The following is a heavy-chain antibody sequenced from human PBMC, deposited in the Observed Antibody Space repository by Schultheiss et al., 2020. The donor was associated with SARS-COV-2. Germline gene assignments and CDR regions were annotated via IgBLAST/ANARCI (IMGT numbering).Heavy chain of an antibody. J-gene: IGHJ6*02. CDR2: ISSSGSTI. CDR3: AREDYYDSSGYYRPDYYYGMDV. V-gene: IGHV3-48*04. CDR1: GFTFSSYA. Sequence: GGSLRLSCAASGFTFSSYAMHWVRQAPGKGLEWVSYISSSGSTIYYADSVKGRFTISRDNAKNSLYLQMNSLRAEDTAVYYCAREDYYDSSGYYRPDYYYGMDVWGQGTTVTVSS. D-gene: IGHD3-22*01.